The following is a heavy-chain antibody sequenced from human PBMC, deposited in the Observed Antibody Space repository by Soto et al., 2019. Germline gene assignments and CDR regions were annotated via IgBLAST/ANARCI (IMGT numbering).Heavy chain of an antibody. V-gene: IGHV1-46*01. CDR2: INPSGGST. CDR1: GYTFTSYY. Sequence: ASVKVSCKASGYTFTSYYMHWVRQAPGQGLEWMGIINPSGGSTSYAQKFQGRVTMTRDTSTSTAYMELSSLRSEDTAVYYCARHVPTGTLDYWGQGTLVTVSS. J-gene: IGHJ4*02. D-gene: IGHD1-1*01. CDR3: ARHVPTGTLDY.